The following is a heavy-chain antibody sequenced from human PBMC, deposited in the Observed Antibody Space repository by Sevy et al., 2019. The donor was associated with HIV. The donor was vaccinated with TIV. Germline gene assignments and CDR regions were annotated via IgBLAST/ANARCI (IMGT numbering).Heavy chain of an antibody. CDR2: ISYDGSNK. V-gene: IGHV3-30-3*01. CDR3: ARESLYYDSSGSLVGPDAFDI. CDR1: GFTFSSYA. D-gene: IGHD3-22*01. Sequence: GGSLRLSCAASGFTFSSYAMHWVRQAPGKGLEWVAVISYDGSNKYYADSVKGRFTISRDNSKNTLYLQMNSLRAEDTAVYYCARESLYYDSSGSLVGPDAFDIWGQGTMVTVSS. J-gene: IGHJ3*02.